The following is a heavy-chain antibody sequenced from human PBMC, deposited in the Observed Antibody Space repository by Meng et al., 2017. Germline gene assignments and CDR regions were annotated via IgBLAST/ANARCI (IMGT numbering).Heavy chain of an antibody. D-gene: IGHD3-10*01. J-gene: IGHJ4*02. CDR1: GFTFSSYW. CDR3: ARYYGSGSYRFPRFDY. Sequence: LSLTCAASGFTFSSYWMSWVRQAPGKGLEWVANIKQDGSEKYYADSVKGRFTISRDNAKNSLYLQMNSLRAEDTAVYYCARYYGSGSYRFPRFDYWGQGTLVTVSS. V-gene: IGHV3-7*01. CDR2: IKQDGSEK.